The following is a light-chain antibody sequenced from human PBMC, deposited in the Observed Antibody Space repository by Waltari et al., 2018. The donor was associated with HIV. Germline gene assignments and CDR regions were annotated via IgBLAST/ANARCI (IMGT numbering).Light chain of an antibody. V-gene: IGLV3-1*01. J-gene: IGLJ2*01. Sequence: EVTQPASVSVSIGQTVSITCPGLNLPDKRACWYQQKAGQSPVLVMYQDNKRPSGIPERFSGSNFGNTATLTISGTQAMDEADYYCQAWDSGTVLFGGGTELTVL. CDR2: QDN. CDR3: QAWDSGTVL. CDR1: NLPDKR.